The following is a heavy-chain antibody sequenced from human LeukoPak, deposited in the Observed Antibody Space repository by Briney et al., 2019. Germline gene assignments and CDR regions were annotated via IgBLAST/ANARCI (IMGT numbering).Heavy chain of an antibody. J-gene: IGHJ3*02. CDR1: GFTFSSYG. CDR3: AILTYYYDSSGHDAFDI. Sequence: GGSLRLSCAASGFTFSSYGMHWVRQAPGKGLEWVAVISYDRSNKYYADSVKGRFTISRDNSKDTLYLQMNSLRAEDTAVYYCAILTYYYDSSGHDAFDIWGQGTMVTVSS. D-gene: IGHD3-22*01. V-gene: IGHV3-30*03. CDR2: ISYDRSNK.